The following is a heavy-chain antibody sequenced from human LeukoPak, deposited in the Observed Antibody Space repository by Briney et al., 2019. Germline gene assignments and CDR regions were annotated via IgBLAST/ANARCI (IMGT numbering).Heavy chain of an antibody. CDR2: IKQTGSEK. CDR1: GFTFSSYC. V-gene: IGHV3-7*01. J-gene: IGHJ6*03. Sequence: GGSLRLSCAASGFTFSSYCMSWVRQAPGKGLEWVANIKQTGSEKYYVDSVKGRFTISRANAKNSLYLQMNSLRAEDTAVYYCARDGYYGSGSYKYYYYYYYMDVWGKGTTVTVSS. D-gene: IGHD3-10*01. CDR3: ARDGYYGSGSYKYYYYYYYMDV.